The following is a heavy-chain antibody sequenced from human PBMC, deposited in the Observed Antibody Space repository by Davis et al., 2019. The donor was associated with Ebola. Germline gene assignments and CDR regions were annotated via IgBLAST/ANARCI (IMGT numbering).Heavy chain of an antibody. V-gene: IGHV3-23*01. Sequence: GESLKISCTASGFTFSSYAMSWVRQAPGKGLEWVSAISGSGGSTYYADSVKGRFTISRDNSKNTLYLQMDSLRGEDTAVYYCARAPSYGDSEFDHWGQGTQVTVSS. CDR1: GFTFSSYA. CDR3: ARAPSYGDSEFDH. D-gene: IGHD4-17*01. J-gene: IGHJ4*02. CDR2: ISGSGGST.